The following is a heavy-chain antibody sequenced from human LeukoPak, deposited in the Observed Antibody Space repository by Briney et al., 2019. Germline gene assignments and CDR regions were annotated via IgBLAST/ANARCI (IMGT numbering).Heavy chain of an antibody. J-gene: IGHJ4*02. V-gene: IGHV5-51*01. D-gene: IGHD5-12*01. CDR1: GYSLSSYW. CDR3: ARRSNDGYEYFDY. CDR2: IYPGDSDT. Sequence: GESLKISCKGSGYSLSSYWIGWVRQMPGKGLEWMGIIYPGDSDTRYGPSFQGQVTISADKSINTAYLHWSSLKASDTAMFYCARRSNDGYEYFDYWGQGTLVTVSS.